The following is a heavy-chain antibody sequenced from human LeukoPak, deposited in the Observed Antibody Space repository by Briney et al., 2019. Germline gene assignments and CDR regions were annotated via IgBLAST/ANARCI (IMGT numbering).Heavy chain of an antibody. V-gene: IGHV3-53*01. Sequence: GGSLRLSCAASGFTVSSNYMSWVRQAPGKGLEWVSVIYSGGSTYYADSVKGRFTISRDNAKNSLYLQMNSLRAEDTAVYYCARDSNFYGGNSAYYYGMDVWGQGTTVTVSS. J-gene: IGHJ6*02. CDR1: GFTVSSNY. CDR2: IYSGGST. CDR3: ARDSNFYGGNSAYYYGMDV. D-gene: IGHD4-23*01.